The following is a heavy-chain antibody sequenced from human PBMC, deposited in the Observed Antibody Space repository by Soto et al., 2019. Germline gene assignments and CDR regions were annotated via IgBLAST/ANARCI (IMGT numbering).Heavy chain of an antibody. V-gene: IGHV3-33*01. Sequence: GGSLRLSCAASGVTFSSYGMHWVRQAPGKGLEWVAVIWYDGSNKYYADSVKGRFTISRDNSKNTLYLQMNSLRAEDTAVYYCARALIAVAGISGLGAFDIWGQGTMVTVSS. CDR3: ARALIAVAGISGLGAFDI. D-gene: IGHD6-19*01. J-gene: IGHJ3*02. CDR1: GVTFSSYG. CDR2: IWYDGSNK.